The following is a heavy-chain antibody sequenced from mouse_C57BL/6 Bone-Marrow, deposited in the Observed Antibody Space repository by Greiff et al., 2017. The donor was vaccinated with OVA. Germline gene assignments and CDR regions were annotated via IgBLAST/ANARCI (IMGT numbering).Heavy chain of an antibody. CDR3: ARGWLGY. J-gene: IGHJ2*01. V-gene: IGHV1-59*01. CDR1: GYTFTSYW. CDR2: IDPSDSYT. D-gene: IGHD2-3*01. Sequence: VQLQQPGAELVRPGTSVKLSCKASGYTFTSYWMHWVKQRPGQGLEWIGVIDPSDSYTNYNQKFKGKATLTVDTSSITAYMQLSSLTSEDSAVYYCARGWLGYWGQGTTLTGYS.